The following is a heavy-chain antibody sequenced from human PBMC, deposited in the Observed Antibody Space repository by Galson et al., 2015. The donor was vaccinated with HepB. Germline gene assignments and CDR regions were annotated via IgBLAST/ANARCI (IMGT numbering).Heavy chain of an antibody. Sequence: SVKVSCKASGGTFSSYAISWVRQAPGQGLEWMGGIIPIFGTANYAQKFQGRVTITADESTSTAYMELSSLRSEDTAVYYCAIEQLVPGRYYYYYYYMDVWGKGTTVTVSS. J-gene: IGHJ6*03. V-gene: IGHV1-69*13. CDR3: AIEQLVPGRYYYYYYYMDV. CDR2: IIPIFGTA. CDR1: GGTFSSYA. D-gene: IGHD6-6*01.